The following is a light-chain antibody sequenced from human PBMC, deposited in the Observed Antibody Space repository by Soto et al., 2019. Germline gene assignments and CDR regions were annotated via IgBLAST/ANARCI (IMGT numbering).Light chain of an antibody. Sequence: DIVMTQSPDSLAVSLGERATINCKSSQSVLYSSNNKNYLAWYQHKPGQPPKLLLYWSSTRESGVPDRFSGSGSGTDFTLSISSLQAEDVAVYYCQQYYNSPQTFGQGTKVEIK. CDR2: WSS. J-gene: IGKJ1*01. V-gene: IGKV4-1*01. CDR3: QQYYNSPQT. CDR1: QSVLYSSNNKNY.